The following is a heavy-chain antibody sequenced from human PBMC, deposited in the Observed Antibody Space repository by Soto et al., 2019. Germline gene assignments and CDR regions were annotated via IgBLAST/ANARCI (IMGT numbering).Heavy chain of an antibody. CDR2: VYHTGNT. CDR1: GVSITPYY. V-gene: IGHV4-59*01. CDR3: AREQYKWKR. D-gene: IGHD1-20*01. J-gene: IGHJ4*02. Sequence: PSKPLSLTCTVSGVSITPYYWTWIRHPPGKGLEWIGYVYHTGNTYYNPSLKSRGTISLDTSRNQVSLRLKSVTAADTAVYYCAREQYKWKRWGQGTLVTVSS.